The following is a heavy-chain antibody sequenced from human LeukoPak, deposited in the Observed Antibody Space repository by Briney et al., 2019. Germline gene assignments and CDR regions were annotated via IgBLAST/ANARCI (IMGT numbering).Heavy chain of an antibody. CDR1: GGSISSSSYY. Sequence: SETLSLTCTVSGGSISSSSYYWGWIRQPPGKGLEWIGSIYYSGSTMYNPSLKSRVTISVDTSKNQFSLKLRSVIAADTAVYFCARLSRRYGSGSFDYWGQGTLVTVSS. CDR2: IYYSGST. J-gene: IGHJ4*02. CDR3: ARLSRRYGSGSFDY. V-gene: IGHV4-39*07. D-gene: IGHD3-10*01.